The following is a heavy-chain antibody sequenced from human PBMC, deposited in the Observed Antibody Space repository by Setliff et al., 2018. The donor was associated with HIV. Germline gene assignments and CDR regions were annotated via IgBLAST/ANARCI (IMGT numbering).Heavy chain of an antibody. J-gene: IGHJ5*02. D-gene: IGHD6-19*01. V-gene: IGHV4-61*02. Sequence: PSETLSLTCIVSSGSIHSGSYYWSWIRQPVGKGLEWIGRIYTSGSTDYNPSLKSRVAISVDTSKNHFSLNLTSVTAADTVVYYCAREFTSVAGTRPPFDPWGQGTLVTVSS. CDR3: AREFTSVAGTRPPFDP. CDR1: SGSIHSGSYY. CDR2: IYTSGST.